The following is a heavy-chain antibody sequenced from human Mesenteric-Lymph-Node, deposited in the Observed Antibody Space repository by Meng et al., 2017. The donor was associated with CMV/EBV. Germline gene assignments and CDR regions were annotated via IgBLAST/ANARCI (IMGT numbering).Heavy chain of an antibody. CDR3: AREVSGYYKTSPYYFDY. V-gene: IGHV6-1*01. J-gene: IGHJ4*02. CDR2: TYYRSKWNN. CDR1: GDSVSSNSAA. Sequence: LRLSCVISGDSVSSNSAAWNWIRQSPSRGLEWLGRTYYRSKWNNDYAVSVKSRITINPDTSKNQFSLQLNSVTPEDTAVYYCAREVSGYYKTSPYYFDYWGQGTLVTVSS. D-gene: IGHD3-22*01.